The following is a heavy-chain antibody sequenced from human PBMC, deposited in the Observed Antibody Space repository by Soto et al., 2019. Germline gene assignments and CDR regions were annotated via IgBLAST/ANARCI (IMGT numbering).Heavy chain of an antibody. V-gene: IGHV1-18*04. D-gene: IGHD5-12*01. Sequence: QLQLVQSGAEVERPGASVRVSCKAYGYAFSKYGISWIRQAPGQGLEWMGWIRPDNGDTNYAQKFQGRVTMTTDTSSNTAYMELRSLRSDDTAVYYCATSYDSGXDPXGQGTLVSVSS. CDR2: IRPDNGDT. CDR3: ATSYDSGXDP. CDR1: GYAFSKYG. J-gene: IGHJ5*02.